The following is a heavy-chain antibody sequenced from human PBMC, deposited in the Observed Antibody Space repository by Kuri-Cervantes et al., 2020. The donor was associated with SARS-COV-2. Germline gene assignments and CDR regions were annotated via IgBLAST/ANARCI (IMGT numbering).Heavy chain of an antibody. CDR3: AGSPGGVFDC. CDR1: GGSFGAYY. J-gene: IGHJ4*02. CDR2: INHSGST. Sequence: GSLRLSCAVYGGSFGAYYWSWIRQPPGKGLEWIGEINHSGSTNYNPSLKSRVTISVDTSKHQLSLKLSSVTAADTAVYYCAGSPGGVFDCWGQGTLVTVSS. D-gene: IGHD3-16*01. V-gene: IGHV4-34*01.